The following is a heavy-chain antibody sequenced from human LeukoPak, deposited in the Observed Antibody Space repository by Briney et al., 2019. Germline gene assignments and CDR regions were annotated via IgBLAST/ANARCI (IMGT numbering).Heavy chain of an antibody. D-gene: IGHD1-26*01. V-gene: IGHV1-24*01. CDR1: GYTLTELS. Sequence: VASVKVSCKVSGYTLTELSMHWVRRAPGKGLEWMGGFDPEDGETIYAQKFQGRVTMTEDTSTDTAYMELSSLRSEDTAVYYCATVWNSGSYYSMGWFDPWGQGTLVTVSS. J-gene: IGHJ5*02. CDR2: FDPEDGET. CDR3: ATVWNSGSYYSMGWFDP.